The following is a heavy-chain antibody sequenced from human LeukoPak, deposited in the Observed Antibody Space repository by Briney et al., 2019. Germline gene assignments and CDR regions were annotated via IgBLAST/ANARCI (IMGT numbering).Heavy chain of an antibody. CDR1: GFTFSSYG. J-gene: IGHJ4*02. CDR2: IRYDGSNK. CDR3: AKANTGYSSGWTQYYFDY. V-gene: IGHV3-30*02. D-gene: IGHD6-19*01. Sequence: TGGSLRLSCAASGFTFSSYGMHWVRQAPGKGLEWVAFIRYDGSNKYYADSVKGRFTISRDNSENTLYLQMNSLRAEDTAVYYCAKANTGYSSGWTQYYFDYWGQGTLVTVSS.